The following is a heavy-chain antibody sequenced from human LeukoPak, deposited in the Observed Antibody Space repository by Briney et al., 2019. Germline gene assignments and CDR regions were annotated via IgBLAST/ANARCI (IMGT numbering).Heavy chain of an antibody. J-gene: IGHJ5*02. Sequence: PSETLSLTCTVSGGSISSSHYYWGWIRQPPGKGLEWIGSIYYSGSTYYNPSLKSRVTISVDTSKGQFSLKLSSVTAADTAVYYSAILPSSDTFYYDRSGYYRPGVSWGQGTLVTVSS. V-gene: IGHV4-39*07. CDR1: GGSISSSHYY. CDR3: AILPSSDTFYYDRSGYYRPGVS. CDR2: IYYSGST. D-gene: IGHD3-22*01.